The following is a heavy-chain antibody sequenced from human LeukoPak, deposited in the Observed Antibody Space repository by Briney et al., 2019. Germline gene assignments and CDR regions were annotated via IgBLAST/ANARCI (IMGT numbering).Heavy chain of an antibody. J-gene: IGHJ4*02. CDR3: ARVAGMATVDY. CDR1: GFTFSSYE. D-gene: IGHD5-24*01. Sequence: GGSLRLSCAASGFTFSSYEMNWVRQAPGKGLEWVSYISSSGSTIYYADSVKGRFTISRDNAKNSLYLQMNSLRAEDTAVYYCARVAGMATVDYWGQGTLVTVSP. V-gene: IGHV3-48*03. CDR2: ISSSGSTI.